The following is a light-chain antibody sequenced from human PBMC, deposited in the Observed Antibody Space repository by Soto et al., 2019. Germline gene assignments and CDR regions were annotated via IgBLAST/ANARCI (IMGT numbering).Light chain of an antibody. J-gene: IGLJ1*01. CDR1: SSDVGSYNL. Sequence: QSALTQPASVXXXXXXXXXXSCTGTSSDVGSYNLVSWYQQHPGKAPKLMIYEGSKRPSGVSNRFSGSKSGNTASLTISGLQAEDEADYYCCSYAGSSTYVFGTGTKLTVL. CDR2: EGS. V-gene: IGLV2-23*01. CDR3: CSYAGSSTYV.